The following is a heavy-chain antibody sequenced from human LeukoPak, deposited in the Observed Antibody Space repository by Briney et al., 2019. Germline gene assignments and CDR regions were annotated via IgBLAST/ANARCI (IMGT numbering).Heavy chain of an antibody. J-gene: IGHJ4*02. D-gene: IGHD5-18*01. V-gene: IGHV4-59*08. CDR2: IYYSGST. CDR1: GGSISSYY. CDR3: ARHVDTAIDLSFDY. Sequence: PSETLSLTCTVSGGSISSYYWSWIRQPPGKGLEWIGYIYYSGSTNYNPSLKSRVTISVDTSKNQFSLKLSSVTAADTAVYYCARHVDTAIDLSFDYWGQGTLVTVSS.